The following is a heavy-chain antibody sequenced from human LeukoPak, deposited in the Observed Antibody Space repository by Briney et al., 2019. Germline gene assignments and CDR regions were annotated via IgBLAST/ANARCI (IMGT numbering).Heavy chain of an antibody. Sequence: PSETLSLTCTVSGGSISSSSYYWGWIRQPPGKGLEWIGSIYYSGSTYYNPSLKSRVTISVDTSKNQFSLKLSSVTAADTAVYYCARQGHVLRYFDWLDYWGQGTLVTVSS. CDR2: IYYSGST. V-gene: IGHV4-39*01. D-gene: IGHD3-9*01. J-gene: IGHJ4*02. CDR1: GGSISSSSYY. CDR3: ARQGHVLRYFDWLDY.